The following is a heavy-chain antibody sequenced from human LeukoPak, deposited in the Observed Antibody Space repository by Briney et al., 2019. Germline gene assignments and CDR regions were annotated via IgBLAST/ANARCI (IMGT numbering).Heavy chain of an antibody. CDR1: GFTFSSYS. V-gene: IGHV3-21*01. Sequence: PGGSLRLSCAASGFTFSSYSMKWVRQAPGKGLEWVSCISSSSSYIYYADSVKGRFTISRDNAKNSLYLQMNSLRAEDTAVYYCARQYDYGDYEMGYWGQGTLVTVSS. CDR2: ISSSSSYI. J-gene: IGHJ4*02. CDR3: ARQYDYGDYEMGY. D-gene: IGHD4-17*01.